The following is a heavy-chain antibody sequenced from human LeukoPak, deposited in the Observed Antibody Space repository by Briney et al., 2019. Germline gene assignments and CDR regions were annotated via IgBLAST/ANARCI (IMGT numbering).Heavy chain of an antibody. CDR2: IYYSGST. Sequence: SETLSLTCTVSGGSMSSYYWIWIRQPPGKGLEWIGYIYYSGSTNYNPSLKSRVTISVDTSKNQFSLKLSSVTAADTAVYYCARGADGGATYYYYYGMDVWGQGTTVTVSS. V-gene: IGHV4-59*01. J-gene: IGHJ6*02. CDR3: ARGADGGATYYYYYGMDV. D-gene: IGHD1-26*01. CDR1: GGSMSSYY.